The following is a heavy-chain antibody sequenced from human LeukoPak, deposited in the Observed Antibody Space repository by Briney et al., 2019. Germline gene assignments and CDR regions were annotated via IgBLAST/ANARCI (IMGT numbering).Heavy chain of an antibody. Sequence: SSETLSLACTVSGGSISSSSYYWGWIRQPPGMGLEWIGSIYYSGSTYYNPSLKSRVTISVDTSKNQFSLKLSSVTAADTAVYYCARTVVNYFDYWGQGTLVTVSS. CDR2: IYYSGST. V-gene: IGHV4-39*01. CDR1: GGSISSSSYY. J-gene: IGHJ4*02. CDR3: ARTVVNYFDY.